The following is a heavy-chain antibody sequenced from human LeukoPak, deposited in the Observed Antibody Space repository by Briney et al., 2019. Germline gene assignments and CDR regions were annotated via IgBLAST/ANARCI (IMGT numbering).Heavy chain of an antibody. J-gene: IGHJ5*02. D-gene: IGHD2-2*03. CDR3: ARVLGIVVVPAARRNWFDP. Sequence: ASVKVSCKASGYTFTSYGISWVRQAPGQGLEWMGWISAYNGNTNYAQKLQGRVTMTTDTSTSTAYMELRSLRSDDTAVYYCARVLGIVVVPAARRNWFDPWGQGTLVTVSS. CDR1: GYTFTSYG. CDR2: ISAYNGNT. V-gene: IGHV1-18*01.